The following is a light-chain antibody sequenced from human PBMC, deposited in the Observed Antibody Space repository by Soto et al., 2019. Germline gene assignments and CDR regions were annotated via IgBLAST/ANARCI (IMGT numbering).Light chain of an antibody. Sequence: DIQMTQSPSTLSASVGDRVTITCRARQDINIWLAWYQQKPGKAPKLLIYKASTLERGVPSRFIGSVSGTDFTLAISSLQPDDFATYYCQQYSSDSNTFGQGTRLDIK. CDR1: QDINIW. V-gene: IGKV1-5*03. CDR2: KAS. J-gene: IGKJ2*01. CDR3: QQYSSDSNT.